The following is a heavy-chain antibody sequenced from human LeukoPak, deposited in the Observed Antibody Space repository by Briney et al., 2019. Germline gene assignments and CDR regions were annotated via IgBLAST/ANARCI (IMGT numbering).Heavy chain of an antibody. CDR1: GGSFSGYY. CDR3: ARRTYYYGSGSYYYYYYYMDV. V-gene: IGHV4-34*01. CDR2: INHSGST. D-gene: IGHD3-10*01. J-gene: IGHJ6*03. Sequence: SETLSLTCAVYGGSFSGYYWSWIRQPPGKGLEWIGEINHSGSTNYNPSLKSRVTISVDTSKNQFSLKLSSVTAADTAVYYCARRTYYYGSGSYYYYYYYMDVWGKGTTVTISS.